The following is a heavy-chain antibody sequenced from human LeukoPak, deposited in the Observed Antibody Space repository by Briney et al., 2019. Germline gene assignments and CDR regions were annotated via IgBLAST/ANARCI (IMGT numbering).Heavy chain of an antibody. CDR1: GGSFSGYY. Sequence: SETLSLTCAVYGGSFSGYYWSWIRQPPGKGLEWIGEINHSGSTNYNPSLKSRVTLSVDTSKNQFSLKLSSVTAADTAVYYCARYYDFWSGLIDYWGQGTLVTVSS. V-gene: IGHV4-34*01. CDR3: ARYYDFWSGLIDY. D-gene: IGHD3-3*01. CDR2: INHSGST. J-gene: IGHJ4*02.